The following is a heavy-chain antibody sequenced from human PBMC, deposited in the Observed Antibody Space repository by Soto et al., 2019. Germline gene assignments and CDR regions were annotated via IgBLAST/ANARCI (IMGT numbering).Heavy chain of an antibody. Sequence: QVQLQQWGAGLLKPSETLSLTCAVYGGSFSGYYWSWIRQPPGKGLEWIGEINHSGSTNYNPSLKSRVTISVDTSKNQISLKLSSVTAADTAVYYCARGNYSSSSDAFDIWGQGTMVTVSS. J-gene: IGHJ3*02. CDR3: ARGNYSSSSDAFDI. V-gene: IGHV4-34*01. CDR1: GGSFSGYY. D-gene: IGHD6-6*01. CDR2: INHSGST.